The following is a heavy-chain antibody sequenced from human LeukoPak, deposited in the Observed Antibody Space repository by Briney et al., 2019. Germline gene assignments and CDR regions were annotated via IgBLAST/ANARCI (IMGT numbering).Heavy chain of an antibody. CDR2: IYYSGRT. V-gene: IGHV4-59*08. D-gene: IGHD1-26*01. CDR3: ARHISDSRGSYYHFFDF. J-gene: IGHJ4*02. CDR1: GGSISSYC. Sequence: SETLSLTCTVSGGSISSYCWSWIRQPPGKGLEWIGYIYYSGRTNYNPSLKSRGTISVDTSKNQFSLKLTSVTAADTAVYYCARHISDSRGSYYHFFDFWGQGTLVTVSS.